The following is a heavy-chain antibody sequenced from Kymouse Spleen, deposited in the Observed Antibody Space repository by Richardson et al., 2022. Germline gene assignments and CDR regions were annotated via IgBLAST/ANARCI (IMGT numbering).Heavy chain of an antibody. CDR2: ISYDGSNK. CDR1: GFTFSSYG. J-gene: IGHJ4*02. CDR3: AKDRGRVLMVYAIDY. V-gene: IGHV3-30*18. D-gene: IGHD2-8*01. Sequence: QVQLVESGGGVVQPGRSLRLSCAASGFTFSSYGMHWVRQAPGKGLEWVAVISYDGSNKYYADSVKGRFTISRDNSKNTLYLQMNSLRAEDTAVYYCAKDRGRVLMVYAIDYWGQGTLVTVSS.